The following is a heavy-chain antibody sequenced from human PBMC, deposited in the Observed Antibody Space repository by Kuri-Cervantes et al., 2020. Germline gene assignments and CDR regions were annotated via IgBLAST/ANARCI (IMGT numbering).Heavy chain of an antibody. D-gene: IGHD3-16*01. J-gene: IGHJ4*02. CDR3: ARDRGFMFDY. CDR2: ISSSGSTI. Sequence: GESLKISCVVSGFTFSNAWMSWVRQAPGKGLEWVSYISSSGSTIYYADSVKGRFTISRDNARASLYLQMNSLRAEDTAVYYCARDRGFMFDYCAQGTLVTVSS. V-gene: IGHV3-48*01. CDR1: GFTFSNAW.